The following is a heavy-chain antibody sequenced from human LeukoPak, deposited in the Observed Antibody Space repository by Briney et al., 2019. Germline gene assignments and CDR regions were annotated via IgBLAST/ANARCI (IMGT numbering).Heavy chain of an antibody. J-gene: IGHJ4*02. CDR2: ISDNGGST. Sequence: GGSLRLSCAASGFTFSTYTMSWVRQAPGKGLEWVSTISDNGGSTYYADSVKGRFTISRDNSKNTLYLQMNSLRVEDTAVYYCAKPPPDSSSWLFDYWGQGTLVTVSS. CDR1: GFTFSTYT. D-gene: IGHD6-13*01. CDR3: AKPPPDSSSWLFDY. V-gene: IGHV3-23*01.